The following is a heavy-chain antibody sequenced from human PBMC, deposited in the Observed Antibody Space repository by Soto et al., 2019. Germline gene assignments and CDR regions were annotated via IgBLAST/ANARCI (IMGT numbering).Heavy chain of an antibody. CDR3: AKDLAYYYDSSGHPLFDY. Sequence: GGSLRLSCAASGFTFSSYAMSWVRQAPGKGLEWVSAISGSGGSTYYADSVKGRFTISRDNSKNTLYLQMNSLRAEDTAVYYCAKDLAYYYDSSGHPLFDYWGQGTLVTVSS. J-gene: IGHJ4*02. V-gene: IGHV3-23*01. D-gene: IGHD3-22*01. CDR1: GFTFSSYA. CDR2: ISGSGGST.